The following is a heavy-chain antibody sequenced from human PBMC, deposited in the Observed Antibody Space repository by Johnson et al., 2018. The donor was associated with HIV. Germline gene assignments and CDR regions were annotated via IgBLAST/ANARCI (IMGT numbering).Heavy chain of an antibody. Sequence: HVSLVDSGGGVVRPGRSLRLSCAACEFTFSMFAMHWVRQAPGKGLEWVAVISFDGSKEYYADSVKSRFTISRDNSNNTLHLQMSSLRAEDTAIYYCVRGRIVDLRGGGFDIWGQGTRVIVSS. V-gene: IGHV3-30-3*01. CDR2: ISFDGSKE. J-gene: IGHJ3*02. D-gene: IGHD1-26*01. CDR1: EFTFSMFA. CDR3: VRGRIVDLRGGGFDI.